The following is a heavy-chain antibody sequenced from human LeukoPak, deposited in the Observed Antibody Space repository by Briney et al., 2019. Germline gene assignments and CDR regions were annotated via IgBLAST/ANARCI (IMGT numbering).Heavy chain of an antibody. CDR2: ISNDAGNY. Sequence: GGSLRLSCAASGFTFSSYGMHWVRQAPGKGLEWVALISNDAGNYYYADSVKGRFTISRDNSKNTLYLQMNSLRAEDTAVYFCAKDRRLYDILTPFDYWGQGTLVTVSS. CDR3: AKDRRLYDILTPFDY. V-gene: IGHV3-30*18. D-gene: IGHD3-9*01. CDR1: GFTFSSYG. J-gene: IGHJ4*02.